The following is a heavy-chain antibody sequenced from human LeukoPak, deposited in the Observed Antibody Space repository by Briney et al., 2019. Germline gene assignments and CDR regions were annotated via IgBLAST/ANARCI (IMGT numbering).Heavy chain of an antibody. Sequence: ASVKVSCRASGGTFSSYAISWVRQAPGQGLEWMGGIIPIFGTANYAQKLQGRVTITADESTSTAYMELSSLRSEDTAVYYCARGDIFGAFDYWGQGTLVTVSS. CDR2: IIPIFGTA. V-gene: IGHV1-69*13. CDR3: ARGDIFGAFDY. CDR1: GGTFSSYA. D-gene: IGHD3-3*02. J-gene: IGHJ4*02.